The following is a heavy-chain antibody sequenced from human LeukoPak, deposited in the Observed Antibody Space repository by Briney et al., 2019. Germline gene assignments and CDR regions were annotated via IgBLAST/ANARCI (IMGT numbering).Heavy chain of an antibody. V-gene: IGHV4-34*01. CDR1: GGSFSGYY. J-gene: IGHJ4*02. D-gene: IGHD6-13*01. CDR2: INHSGST. CDR3: ARLDSSSWYGGFDY. Sequence: SETLSLTCAVYGGSFSGYYWSWIRQPPGKGLEWIGEINHSGSTNYNPSLKSRVTMSVDTSKNQFSLKLSSVTAADTAVYYCARLDSSSWYGGFDYWGQGTLVTVSS.